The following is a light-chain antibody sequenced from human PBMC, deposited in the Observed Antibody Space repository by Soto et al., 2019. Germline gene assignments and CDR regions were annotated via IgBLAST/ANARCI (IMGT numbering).Light chain of an antibody. CDR2: GAS. CDR3: QQTYSDFSFT. CDR1: QNIGNY. Sequence: DIQLTQSPSSLSASVGDRVTITCRASQNIGNYLNWYQQKPEKAPKFLIYGASTLESGIPSRFSGSGSGTDFTLTISSLQPEDFATYYCQQTYSDFSFTFGPGTKVDVK. J-gene: IGKJ3*01. V-gene: IGKV1-39*01.